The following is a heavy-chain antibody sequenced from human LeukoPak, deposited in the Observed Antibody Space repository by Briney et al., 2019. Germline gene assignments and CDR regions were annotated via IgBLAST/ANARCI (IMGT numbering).Heavy chain of an antibody. V-gene: IGHV3-74*01. D-gene: IGHD2-8*01. Sequence: SGGSLRLSCAASGFTFSSYWVHWARQAPGKGLVWVSHVNSDGSGTSYADSVKGRFTISRDNAKNTLYLQMNSLRAEDTAVYYCAKAGGLVVLMVFAYFDYWGQGTLVTVSS. J-gene: IGHJ4*02. CDR3: AKAGGLVVLMVFAYFDY. CDR1: GFTFSSYW. CDR2: VNSDGSGT.